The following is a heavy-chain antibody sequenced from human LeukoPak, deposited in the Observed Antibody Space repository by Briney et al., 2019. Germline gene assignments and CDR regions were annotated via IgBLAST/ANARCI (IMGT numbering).Heavy chain of an antibody. CDR1: GFTFSIYE. V-gene: IGHV3-48*03. J-gene: IGHJ4*02. Sequence: PGGSLRLSCVASGFTFSIYEMNWVRQAPGKGLEWVAYISSSGGTIYHADSLKGRFTISRDNAGNSLYLQMNNLRAEDTAVYYCARAYASGRYYGYWGQGTLVTVSS. CDR2: ISSSGGTI. CDR3: ARAYASGRYYGY. D-gene: IGHD3-10*01.